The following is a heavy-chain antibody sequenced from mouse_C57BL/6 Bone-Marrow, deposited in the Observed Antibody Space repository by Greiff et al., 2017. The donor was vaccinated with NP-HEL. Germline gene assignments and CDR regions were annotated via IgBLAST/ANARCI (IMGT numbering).Heavy chain of an antibody. CDR2: INPYNGGT. D-gene: IGHD1-1*01. CDR1: GYTFTDYY. CDR3: ARPEFITTPAY. V-gene: IGHV1-19*01. Sequence: EVQLQQSGPVLVKPGASVKMSCKASGYTFTDYYMNWVKQSHGKSLEWIGVINPYNGGTSYNQKFKGKATLTVDKSSSTAYMELNSLTSEDSAVYYCARPEFITTPAYCGQGTLVTVSA. J-gene: IGHJ3*01.